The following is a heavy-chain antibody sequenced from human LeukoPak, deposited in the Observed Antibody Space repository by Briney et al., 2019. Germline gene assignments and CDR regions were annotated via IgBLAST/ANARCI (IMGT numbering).Heavy chain of an antibody. CDR2: IYTSGST. D-gene: IGHD3-22*01. J-gene: IGHJ5*02. CDR1: GDSIGMSF. CDR3: ARDPSNGSGYYSNWFDP. Sequence: SETLSLTCTVSGDSIGMSFWGWVRQPPGKGLEWIGRIYTSGSTNYNPSLKSRVTISVDTSKNQFSLKLSSVTAADTAVYYCARDPSNGSGYYSNWFDPWGQGTLVTVSS. V-gene: IGHV4-4*08.